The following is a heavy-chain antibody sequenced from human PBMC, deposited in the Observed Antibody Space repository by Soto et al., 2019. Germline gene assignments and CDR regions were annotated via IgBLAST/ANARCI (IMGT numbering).Heavy chain of an antibody. D-gene: IGHD5-12*01. CDR3: ARSPTVATPEDWLDP. CDR1: GGTFSSYA. CDR2: IIPIFGTA. V-gene: IGHV1-69*13. J-gene: IGHJ5*02. Sequence: SVKVSCKASGGTFSSYAISWVRQAPGQGLEWMGGIIPIFGTAKYAQKFQGRVTITADEYTSTAYMELSSLRSEDTAVYYCARSPTVATPEDWLDPWGQGTLVTVSS.